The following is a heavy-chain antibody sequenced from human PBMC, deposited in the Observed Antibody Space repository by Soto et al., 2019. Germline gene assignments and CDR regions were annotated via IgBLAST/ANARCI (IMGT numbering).Heavy chain of an antibody. CDR3: AFHASGRYYYYMDV. CDR2: INPSGGST. V-gene: IGHV1-46*01. Sequence: MHWVRQAPGQGLEWMGIINPSGGSTSYAQKFQGRVTMTRDTSTSTVYMELSSLRSEDTAVYYCAFHASGRYYYYMDVWGKGTTVTVSS. D-gene: IGHD3-10*01. J-gene: IGHJ6*03.